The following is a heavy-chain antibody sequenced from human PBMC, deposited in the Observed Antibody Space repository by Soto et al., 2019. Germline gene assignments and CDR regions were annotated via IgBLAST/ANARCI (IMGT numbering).Heavy chain of an antibody. D-gene: IGHD7-27*01. CDR2: ISSSSSVI. J-gene: IGHJ6*03. Sequence: EVQLVESGGGLVQPGGSLRLSCATSGFILSDCAMNWVRQAPGKGLERVSYISSSSSVIDYADSVKGRFTVSRDNARNSLYLQKNTLRDEYTAVYYCARDLSWGSNWYYYMDVWGKGTTVTVSS. CDR3: ARDLSWGSNWYYYMDV. V-gene: IGHV3-48*02. CDR1: GFILSDCA.